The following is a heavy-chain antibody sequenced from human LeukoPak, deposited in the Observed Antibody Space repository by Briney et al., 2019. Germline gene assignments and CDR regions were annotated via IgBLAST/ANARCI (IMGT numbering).Heavy chain of an antibody. D-gene: IGHD3-22*01. CDR2: IKQDGSEK. Sequence: GGSLRLSCAASGFTFSSYWMSWVRQAPGKGLEWVANIKQDGSEKYYVDSVKGRFTISRDNAKNSLYLQMNSLGAEDTAVYYCARDYYDSSGQQDYWGQGTLVTVSS. J-gene: IGHJ4*02. CDR1: GFTFSSYW. V-gene: IGHV3-7*01. CDR3: ARDYYDSSGQQDY.